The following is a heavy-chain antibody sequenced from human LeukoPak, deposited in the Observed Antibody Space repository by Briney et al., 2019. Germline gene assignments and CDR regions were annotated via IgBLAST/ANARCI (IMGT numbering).Heavy chain of an antibody. CDR2: IYHSGST. CDR3: ARPHRDSSVWRDAFDI. CDR1: GGSIFSYY. Sequence: SETLSLTCTVSGGSIFSYYWSWIRQPPGKGLEWMGYIYHSGSTNYNPSLKSRVTISVDTSKNQFSLKLSSVTAADTAVYYCARPHRDSSVWRDAFDIWGQGTMVTVSS. D-gene: IGHD6-19*01. J-gene: IGHJ3*02. V-gene: IGHV4-59*08.